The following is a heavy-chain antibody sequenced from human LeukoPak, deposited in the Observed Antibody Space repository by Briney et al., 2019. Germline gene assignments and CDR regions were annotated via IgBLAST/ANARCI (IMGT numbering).Heavy chain of an antibody. Sequence: PGGSLRLSCAASGFTFSSYSMNWVRQAPGKGLEWVSSISSSSSYIYYADSVKGRFTISRDNAKNSLYLQMNSLRAEDTAVYYCARTAVRGVIITFDYYYGMDVWGQGTTVTVSS. J-gene: IGHJ6*02. D-gene: IGHD3-10*01. CDR3: ARTAVRGVIITFDYYYGMDV. CDR2: ISSSSSYI. CDR1: GFTFSSYS. V-gene: IGHV3-21*01.